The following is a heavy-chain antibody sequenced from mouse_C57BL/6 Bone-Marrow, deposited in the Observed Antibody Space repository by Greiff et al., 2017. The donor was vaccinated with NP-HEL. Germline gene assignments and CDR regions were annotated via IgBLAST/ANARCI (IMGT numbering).Heavy chain of an antibody. CDR2: IDPEDGEN. CDR1: GFNIKDYY. D-gene: IGHD1-1*01. J-gene: IGHJ3*01. V-gene: IGHV14-2*01. Sequence: EVQLQQSGAELVKPGASVKLSCTASGFNIKDYYMHWVKQRTEQGLEWIGRIDPEDGENKYAPKFQGKATITADTSSNTAYLQLSSLTSEDTAVYYCALIYYYGSSSPYWGQGTLVTVSA. CDR3: ALIYYYGSSSPY.